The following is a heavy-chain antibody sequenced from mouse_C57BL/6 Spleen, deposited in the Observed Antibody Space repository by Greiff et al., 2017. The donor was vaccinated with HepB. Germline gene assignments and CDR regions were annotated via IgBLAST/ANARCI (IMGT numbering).Heavy chain of an antibody. CDR3: ARSGDYTEAMDY. J-gene: IGHJ4*01. Sequence: QVQLQQSGPELVKPGASVKISCKASGYAFSSSWMNWVKQRPGKGLEWIGRIYPGDGDTNCNGKFKGKATLTADKSSSTAYMQLSSLTSEDSAVYFCARSGDYTEAMDYWGQGTSVTVSS. CDR2: IYPGDGDT. V-gene: IGHV1-82*01. D-gene: IGHD2-4*01. CDR1: GYAFSSSW.